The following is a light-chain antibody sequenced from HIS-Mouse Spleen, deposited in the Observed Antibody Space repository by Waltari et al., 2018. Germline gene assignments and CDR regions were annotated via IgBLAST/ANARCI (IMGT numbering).Light chain of an antibody. J-gene: IGLJ2*01. CDR3: QAWDSSYSV. Sequence: SYELTQLPSVSVSPGQTARITCPGDVLGENYDDWYQQKPGQSPVLVIYQDSKRPSGIPERFSGSNSGNTATLTISGTQAMDEADYYCQAWDSSYSVFGGGTKLTVL. CDR2: QDS. CDR1: VLGENY. V-gene: IGLV3-1*01.